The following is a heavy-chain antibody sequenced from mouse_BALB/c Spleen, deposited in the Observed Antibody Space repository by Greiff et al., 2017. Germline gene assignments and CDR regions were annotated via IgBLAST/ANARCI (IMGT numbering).Heavy chain of an antibody. Sequence: VQLQQSGPGLVKPSQSLSLTCTVTGYSITSDYAWNWIRQFPGNKLEWMGYISYSGSTSYNPSLKSRISITRDTSKNQFFLQLNSVTTEDTATYYCANGNLFAYWGQGTLVTVSA. CDR3: ANGNLFAY. CDR2: ISYSGST. J-gene: IGHJ3*01. CDR1: GYSITSDYA. V-gene: IGHV3-2*02. D-gene: IGHD2-1*01.